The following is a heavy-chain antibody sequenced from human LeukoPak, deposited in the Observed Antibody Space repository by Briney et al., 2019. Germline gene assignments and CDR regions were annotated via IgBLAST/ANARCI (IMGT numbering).Heavy chain of an antibody. CDR3: ARSDWASAFDI. CDR1: DGSISSSSYY. V-gene: IGHV4-39*07. J-gene: IGHJ3*02. D-gene: IGHD3/OR15-3a*01. Sequence: SETLSLTCTVSDGSISSSSYYWAWIRQPPGKGLEWIGSVYYSGSTYYNPSLKSRVTISVDTSKNQFSLNLSSVTAADTAVYYCARSDWASAFDIWGQGTMVTVSS. CDR2: VYYSGST.